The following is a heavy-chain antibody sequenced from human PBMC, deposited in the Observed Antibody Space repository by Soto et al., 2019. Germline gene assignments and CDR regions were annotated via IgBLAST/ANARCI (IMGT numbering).Heavy chain of an antibody. V-gene: IGHV3-74*01. Sequence: GGSLRLSCAASGFNLSNYWMHWVRQVPGKGLVWVSRINSDGSSTNYADSVKGRFTISRDNAKNTLYLQMNSLRAEDTAVYYCAGSMANIGTGNWFDPWGQGTLVTVSS. CDR2: INSDGSST. J-gene: IGHJ5*02. D-gene: IGHD1-1*01. CDR1: GFNLSNYW. CDR3: AGSMANIGTGNWFDP.